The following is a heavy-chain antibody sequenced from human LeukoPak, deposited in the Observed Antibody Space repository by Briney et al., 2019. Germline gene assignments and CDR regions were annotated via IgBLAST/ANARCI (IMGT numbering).Heavy chain of an antibody. Sequence: ASVEVSCKASGYTFTGYYMHWVRQAPGQGLEWMGWINPNSGGTNYAQKFQGRVTMTRDTSISTAYMELSRLRSDDTAVYYCARVHYRWLAFDYWGQGTLVTVSS. V-gene: IGHV1-2*02. D-gene: IGHD6-19*01. CDR1: GYTFTGYY. CDR3: ARVHYRWLAFDY. J-gene: IGHJ4*02. CDR2: INPNSGGT.